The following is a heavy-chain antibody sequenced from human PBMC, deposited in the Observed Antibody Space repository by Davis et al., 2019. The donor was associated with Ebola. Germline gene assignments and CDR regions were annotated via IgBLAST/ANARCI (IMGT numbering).Heavy chain of an antibody. Sequence: MPSETLSLTCTVSGGSVSSGSYYWSWIRQPPGKGLEWLGYTYYSGSTNYNPSLKSRVTISVDTSKNQFSLKLSSVIAADTAVYYCARGPPNLMVRGVIFDYWGQGTLVTVSS. CDR1: GGSVSSGSYY. D-gene: IGHD3-10*01. CDR3: ARGPPNLMVRGVIFDY. J-gene: IGHJ4*02. CDR2: TYYSGST. V-gene: IGHV4-61*01.